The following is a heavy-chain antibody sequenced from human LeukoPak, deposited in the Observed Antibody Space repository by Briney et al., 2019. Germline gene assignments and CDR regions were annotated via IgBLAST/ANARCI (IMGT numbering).Heavy chain of an antibody. CDR1: GFTFSSYG. Sequence: GGSLRLSCAASGFTFSSYGMHWVRQAPGKGLEWVAVISYDGSNKYYADSVKGRFTISRDNSKNTLYLQMNSLRAEDTAVYYCAKDRRGIAAAGTMDYWGQGTLVTVSS. CDR3: AKDRRGIAAAGTMDY. V-gene: IGHV3-30*18. CDR2: ISYDGSNK. J-gene: IGHJ4*02. D-gene: IGHD6-13*01.